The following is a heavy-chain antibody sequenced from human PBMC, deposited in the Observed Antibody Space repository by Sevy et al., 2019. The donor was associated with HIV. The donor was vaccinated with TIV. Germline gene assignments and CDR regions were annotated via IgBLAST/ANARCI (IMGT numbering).Heavy chain of an antibody. CDR3: ARQVSTALGLIGLDY. CDR1: GYSFTSYW. J-gene: IGHJ4*02. Sequence: GESLKISCKGSGYSFTSYWIGWVRQMPGEGLEWMGIIYPGDSDTRYSPSFQGQVTISADKSISTAYLQWSSLKASDTAMYYCARQVSTALGLIGLDYWGQGTLVTVSS. V-gene: IGHV5-51*01. D-gene: IGHD3-16*01. CDR2: IYPGDSDT.